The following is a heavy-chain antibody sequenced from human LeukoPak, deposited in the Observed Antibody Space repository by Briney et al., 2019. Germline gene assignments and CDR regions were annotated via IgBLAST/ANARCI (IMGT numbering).Heavy chain of an antibody. CDR3: AKSHYDILTGYYPFDY. V-gene: IGHV3-30-3*02. CDR2: ISYDGSNK. J-gene: IGHJ4*02. D-gene: IGHD3-9*01. CDR1: GFTFSSYA. Sequence: GGSLRLSCAASGFTFSSYAMHWVRQAPGKGLEWVAVISYDGSNKYYADSVKGRFTISRDNSKNTLYLQMNSLRAEDTAVYYCAKSHYDILTGYYPFDYWGQGTLVTVSS.